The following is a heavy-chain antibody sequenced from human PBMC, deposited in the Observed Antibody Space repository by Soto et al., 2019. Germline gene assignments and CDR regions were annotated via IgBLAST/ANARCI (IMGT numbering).Heavy chain of an antibody. D-gene: IGHD1-1*01. V-gene: IGHV4-59*01. CDR3: ARDRTPSL. Sequence: QVRLQESGPGLVKPSETLSLTCTVSGASISSYYWSWIRQPPGKGLEWIGYVYYSGSTNYNPSLKSRVTISVDTSKNPFSLKLSSVTAADTAMYYCARDRTPSLWAQGTLVTVSS. J-gene: IGHJ4*02. CDR2: VYYSGST. CDR1: GASISSYY.